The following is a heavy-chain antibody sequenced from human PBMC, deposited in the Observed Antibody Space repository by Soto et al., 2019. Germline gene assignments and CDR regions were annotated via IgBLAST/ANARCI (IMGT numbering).Heavy chain of an antibody. CDR2: IIPILCSA. CDR1: GGTLSNYA. CDR3: ASRERVDAFDV. J-gene: IGHJ3*01. V-gene: IGHV1-69*01. D-gene: IGHD1-26*01. Sequence: QVQLLQSGAEVKKPGSSVKVSCKASGGTLSNYAISWVRQAPGQGLEWMGGIIPILCSANYAQKFQDRVTITADESTRTTYMELSSLRSEDAAVYFCASRERVDAFDVWGQGTMVNVSS.